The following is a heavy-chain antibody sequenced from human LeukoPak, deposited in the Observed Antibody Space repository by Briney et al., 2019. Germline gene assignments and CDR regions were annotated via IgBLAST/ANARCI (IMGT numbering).Heavy chain of an antibody. J-gene: IGHJ4*02. CDR1: VGSSIGDY. V-gene: IGHV4-34*01. Sequence: PSETLSLTCGVYVGSSIGDYWSWVRHSPEGGLERIGQFYHSGSANYNPSLRSRVTISIDTSKKQFSLKLNSVTATDTAVYYCARHGGFYFDSWGQGTLVTVSS. D-gene: IGHD3-16*01. CDR2: FYHSGSA. CDR3: ARHGGFYFDS.